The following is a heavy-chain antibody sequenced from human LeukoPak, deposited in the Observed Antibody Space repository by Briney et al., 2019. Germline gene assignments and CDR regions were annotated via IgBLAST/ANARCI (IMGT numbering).Heavy chain of an antibody. CDR2: INHSGST. J-gene: IGHJ4*02. CDR1: GGSFSGYY. V-gene: IGHV4-34*01. D-gene: IGHD3-22*01. CDR3: ARGLYYYDSSGYYSAKVDY. Sequence: SETLSLTCAVYGGSFSGYYWSWIRQPPGKGLEWIGEINHSGSTNYNPSLKSRVTISVDTSKNQFSLKLSSVTAADTAVYYCARGLYYYDSSGYYSAKVDYWGREPWSPSPQ.